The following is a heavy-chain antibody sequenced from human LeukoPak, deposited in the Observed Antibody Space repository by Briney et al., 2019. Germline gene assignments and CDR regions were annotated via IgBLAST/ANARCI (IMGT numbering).Heavy chain of an antibody. Sequence: GGSLRLSCAASGFTFSSYAMRWVRQAPGKGLEWVAVISYDGSNKYYADSVKGRFTISRDSSKNTLYLQMNSLRAEDTAVYYCARDRAGLPFDPWGQGTLVTVSS. CDR1: GFTFSSYA. V-gene: IGHV3-30-3*01. CDR2: ISYDGSNK. D-gene: IGHD5-12*01. J-gene: IGHJ5*02. CDR3: ARDRAGLPFDP.